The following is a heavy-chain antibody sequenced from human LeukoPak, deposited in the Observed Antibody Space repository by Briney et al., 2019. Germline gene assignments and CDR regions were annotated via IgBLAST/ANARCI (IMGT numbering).Heavy chain of an antibody. Sequence: GASVKVSCKASGYTFTDNYIQWVRQAPGQGLEWMGWINPNSGGTNSAQKFQGRVTMTRDTSVSTAYMELSRLRSDDTAVYYCAKDQNTGYANNWFDPWGQGTLVTVSS. CDR3: AKDQNTGYANNWFDP. CDR1: GYTFTDNY. D-gene: IGHD5-12*01. CDR2: INPNSGGT. J-gene: IGHJ5*02. V-gene: IGHV1-2*02.